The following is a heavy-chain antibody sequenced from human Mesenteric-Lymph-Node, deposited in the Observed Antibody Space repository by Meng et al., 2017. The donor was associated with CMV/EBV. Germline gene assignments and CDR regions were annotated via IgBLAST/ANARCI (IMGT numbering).Heavy chain of an antibody. V-gene: IGHV1-18*01. CDR3: ARWGYCSSTSCYRGHFDY. CDR1: GYTFTSYG. CDR2: ISAYNGNT. J-gene: IGHJ4*02. D-gene: IGHD2-2*02. Sequence: ASVKVSCKASGYTFTSYGISWVRHAPGQGLEWMGCISAYNGNTNYAQKLHGRVTMTTDTSTSTAYMELRSLRSDDTAVYYCARWGYCSSTSCYRGHFDYWGQGTLVTVSS.